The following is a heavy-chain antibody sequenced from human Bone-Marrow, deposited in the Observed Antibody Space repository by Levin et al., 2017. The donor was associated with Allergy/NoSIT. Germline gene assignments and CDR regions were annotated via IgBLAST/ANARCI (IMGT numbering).Heavy chain of an antibody. D-gene: IGHD3-22*01. CDR3: ARVGYYDSRGLDY. J-gene: IGHJ4*02. CDR1: GGSISSSY. Sequence: SQTLSLTCTVSGGSISSSYWSWLRQPAGKGLEWIGRIYTTGSTNYNPSLKSRVTMSVDTSKNQFSLKLSSVTAADTAVYYCARVGYYDSRGLDYWGQGTLVTVSS. CDR2: IYTTGST. V-gene: IGHV4-4*07.